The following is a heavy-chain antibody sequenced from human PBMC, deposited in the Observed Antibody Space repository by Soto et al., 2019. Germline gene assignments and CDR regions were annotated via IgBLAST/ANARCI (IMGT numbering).Heavy chain of an antibody. CDR1: GFTFSSYG. V-gene: IGHV3-33*01. Sequence: QVQLVESGGGVVQPGRSLRLSCAASGFTFSSYGMHWVRQAPGKGLEWVAVIWYDGSNKYYADSVKGRFTISRDNSKNTLYLQMNSLRAEDTAVYYCARDLDGDSPGRGFDYWGQGTLVTVSS. J-gene: IGHJ4*02. CDR2: IWYDGSNK. CDR3: ARDLDGDSPGRGFDY. D-gene: IGHD4-17*01.